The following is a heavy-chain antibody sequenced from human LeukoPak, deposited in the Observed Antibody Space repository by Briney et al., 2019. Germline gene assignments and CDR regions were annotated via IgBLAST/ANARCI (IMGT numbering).Heavy chain of an antibody. CDR1: GFTVSSNS. CDR3: AKELVVGATASDAFDI. V-gene: IGHV3-23*01. Sequence: PGGSLRLSCTVSGFTVSSNSMSWVRQAPGKGLEWVSAISGSGGSTYYADSVKGRFTISRDNSKNTLYLQMNSLRAEDTAVYYCAKELVVGATASDAFDIWGQGTMVTVSS. CDR2: ISGSGGST. D-gene: IGHD1-26*01. J-gene: IGHJ3*02.